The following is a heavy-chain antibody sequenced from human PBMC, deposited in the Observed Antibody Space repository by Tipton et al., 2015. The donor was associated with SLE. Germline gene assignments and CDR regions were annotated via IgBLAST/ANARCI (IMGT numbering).Heavy chain of an antibody. V-gene: IGHV3-23*01. CDR1: GFTFSSYA. CDR3: SKDALGGASDY. J-gene: IGHJ4*02. D-gene: IGHD1-26*01. Sequence: SLRLSCAASGFTFSSYAMIWVRRAPGRGLEWVSAISGSGTDIYYADSLKGRITISRDNSKNTVYLQMSSLRVDDTAVYFCSKDALGGASDYWGQGTLVTVSS. CDR2: ISGSGTDI.